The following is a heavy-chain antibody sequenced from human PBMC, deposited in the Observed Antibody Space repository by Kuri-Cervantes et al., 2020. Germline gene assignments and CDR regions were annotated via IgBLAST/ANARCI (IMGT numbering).Heavy chain of an antibody. J-gene: IGHJ4*02. V-gene: IGHV1-69*13. Sequence: SVKVSCKASGGTFSSYAISWVRQAPGQGLEWMGGIIPIFGTANYAQKFQGRVTITADESTSTAYMGLSSLRAEDTAVYYCARGSSSGWTQYFDYWGQGTLVTVSS. CDR3: ARGSSSGWTQYFDY. D-gene: IGHD6-19*01. CDR1: GGTFSSYA. CDR2: IIPIFGTA.